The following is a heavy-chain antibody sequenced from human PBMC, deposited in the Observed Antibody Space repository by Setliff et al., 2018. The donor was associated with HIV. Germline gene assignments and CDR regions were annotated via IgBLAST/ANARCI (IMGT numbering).Heavy chain of an antibody. D-gene: IGHD3-10*01. CDR2: IYYNGSP. Sequence: SETLSLTCTVSGASISSSGSYWGWIRQSPGKGLQWIGSIYYNGSPYYNPSLRSRLTLSVDTSKNQFSLRLSSVTAADTAIYYCARRQAATMGVYSYYLMDVWGKGTTVTVSS. J-gene: IGHJ6*03. V-gene: IGHV4-39*01. CDR3: ARRQAATMGVYSYYLMDV. CDR1: GASISSSGSY.